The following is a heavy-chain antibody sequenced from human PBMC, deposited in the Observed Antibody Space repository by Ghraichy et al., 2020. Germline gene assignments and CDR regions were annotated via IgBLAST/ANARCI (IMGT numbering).Heavy chain of an antibody. Sequence: GESLNISCVGSGFSFSGYNMNWVRQSPGKGLEWVSYITSSSRSIFYADSVKGRFTISRDNAQNSLYLQMNSLRDEDTAIYYCARASSVVRFYYYDGMDVWGQGTTVPFSS. CDR1: GFSFSGYN. D-gene: IGHD4-23*01. V-gene: IGHV3-48*02. J-gene: IGHJ6*02. CDR3: ARASSVVRFYYYDGMDV. CDR2: ITSSSRSI.